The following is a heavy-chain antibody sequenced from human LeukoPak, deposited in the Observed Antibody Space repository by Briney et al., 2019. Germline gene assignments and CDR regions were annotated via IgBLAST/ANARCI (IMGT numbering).Heavy chain of an antibody. Sequence: GGSLRLSCAASGFTFSTYWMTWVRQAPGKGLEWVANIRHDGGERYYVNSVRGRFTISRDNAKNSLYLQMNSLRAEDTAVYYCASERYSYAYFFDYWGQGTLVTVSS. D-gene: IGHD5-18*01. CDR1: GFTFSTYW. V-gene: IGHV3-7*01. CDR2: IRHDGGER. CDR3: ASERYSYAYFFDY. J-gene: IGHJ4*02.